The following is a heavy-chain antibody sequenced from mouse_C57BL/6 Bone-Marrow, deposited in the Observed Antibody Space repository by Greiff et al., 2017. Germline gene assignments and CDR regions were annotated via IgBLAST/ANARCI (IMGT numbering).Heavy chain of an antibody. CDR3: AICTTVVDHYWYFDV. D-gene: IGHD1-1*01. CDR1: GYTFTSYW. J-gene: IGHJ1*03. V-gene: IGHV1-74*01. Sequence: QVQLQQPGAELVKPGASVKVSCKASGYTFTSYWMHWVKQRPGQGLEWIGRIHPSDSDTNYNQKFKGKATLTVDKSSSTAYMQLSSLTSEDSAVYYWAICTTVVDHYWYFDVWGTGTTVTVSS. CDR2: IHPSDSDT.